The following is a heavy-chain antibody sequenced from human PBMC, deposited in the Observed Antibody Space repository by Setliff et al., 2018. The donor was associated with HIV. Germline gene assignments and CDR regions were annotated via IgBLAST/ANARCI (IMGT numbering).Heavy chain of an antibody. V-gene: IGHV4-59*02. Sequence: LSLTCSVSGGSVINYLWHWFRQPPGKGLEWIGYIYDSGITDHNPSLEGRLTMSVDTSKNQVSLRLKSVTTADTAVYFCARELYGGNSRPFDYWGQGVLVTVSS. CDR3: ARELYGGNSRPFDY. D-gene: IGHD2-21*02. CDR1: GGSVINYL. J-gene: IGHJ4*02. CDR2: IYDSGIT.